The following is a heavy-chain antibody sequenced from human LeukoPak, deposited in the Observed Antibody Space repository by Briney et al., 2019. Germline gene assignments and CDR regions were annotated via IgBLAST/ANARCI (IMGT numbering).Heavy chain of an antibody. Sequence: ASVKVSCKTSGYTFTGYYIHWARQAPGQGLEWMGWINPSIGSTIYAQKFQGRVTMTRDTSISTAYMELSRLRSDDTAVYYCARDYYDSSGYYIWYFQHWGQGTLVTVSS. CDR3: ARDYYDSSGYYIWYFQH. CDR2: INPSIGST. CDR1: GYTFTGYY. V-gene: IGHV1-2*02. D-gene: IGHD3-22*01. J-gene: IGHJ1*01.